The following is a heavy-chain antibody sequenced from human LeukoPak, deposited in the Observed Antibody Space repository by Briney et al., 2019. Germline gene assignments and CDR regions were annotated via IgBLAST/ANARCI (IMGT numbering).Heavy chain of an antibody. Sequence: GGSLRLSCVVSGLTVSSNYMSWVRQAPGKGLEWASVIYSGGTTNYAGSVKGRFIVYRDNSKNTLYLQMNSLRAEDTAVYYCASKLTTGYWGQGTLVTVSS. CDR3: ASKLTTGY. J-gene: IGHJ4*02. CDR1: GLTVSSNY. D-gene: IGHD4-17*01. V-gene: IGHV3-66*01. CDR2: IYSGGTT.